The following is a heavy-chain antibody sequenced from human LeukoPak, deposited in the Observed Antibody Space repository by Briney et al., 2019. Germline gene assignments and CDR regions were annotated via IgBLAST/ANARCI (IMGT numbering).Heavy chain of an antibody. CDR3: ASTPMVGYCSSTSCYLDY. CDR2: ISAYNGNT. V-gene: IGHV1-18*01. Sequence: ASVKVSCKASGYTCTSYGISWVRQAPGQGLEWMGWISAYNGNTNYAQKLQGRVTMTTDTSTSTAYMELRGLRSDDTAVYYCASTPMVGYCSSTSCYLDYWGQGTLVTVSS. CDR1: GYTCTSYG. J-gene: IGHJ4*02. D-gene: IGHD2-2*01.